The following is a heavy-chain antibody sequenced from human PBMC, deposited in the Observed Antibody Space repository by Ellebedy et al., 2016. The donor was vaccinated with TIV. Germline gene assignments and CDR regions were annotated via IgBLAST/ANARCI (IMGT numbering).Heavy chain of an antibody. Sequence: MPSETLSLTCTVSGGSITSSYWNWIRQPHGKGLRWLGYIDYSGSTNYNPSCKSRVTLSADMSKKKFSLKLRSLTAADTAVYYCERGEVGYRRGYPRFDCWGQGILVTVSS. CDR1: GGSITSSY. CDR3: ERGEVGYRRGYPRFDC. CDR2: IDYSGST. J-gene: IGHJ4*02. V-gene: IGHV4-59*08. D-gene: IGHD5-12*01.